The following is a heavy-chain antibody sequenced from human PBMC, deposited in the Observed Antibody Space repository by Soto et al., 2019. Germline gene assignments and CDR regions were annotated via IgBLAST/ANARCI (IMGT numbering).Heavy chain of an antibody. D-gene: IGHD6-6*01. CDR1: GESISSGGYY. CDR3: ARASSSSSAADY. CDR2: IYDRESA. V-gene: IGHV4-31*03. Sequence: QVQLQESGPGLVKASQTLSLICSVSGESISSGGYYWSWIRHHPGKGLEWIGYIYDRESAYYNPSLESRFTISMDTSKNHFAMKLSSVTAANTAVYYCARASSSSSAADYWGPGTLITVSS. J-gene: IGHJ4*02.